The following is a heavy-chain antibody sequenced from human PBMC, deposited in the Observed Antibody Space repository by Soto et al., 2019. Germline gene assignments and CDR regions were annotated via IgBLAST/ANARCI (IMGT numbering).Heavy chain of an antibody. CDR3: ARQRTTVVTQDYFDH. J-gene: IGHJ4*02. CDR1: GEAISGSCSY. D-gene: IGHD2-21*02. V-gene: IGHV4-39*01. CDR2: IYYSGRT. Sequence: SEAGSLARSGSGEAISGSCSYWGWSRQPHGKGLGRIGSIYYSGRTYYNTSFKSRVNISIDTSKNKFSLKLSSVTATDTAVYHCARQRTTVVTQDYFDHWGQGALVTVS.